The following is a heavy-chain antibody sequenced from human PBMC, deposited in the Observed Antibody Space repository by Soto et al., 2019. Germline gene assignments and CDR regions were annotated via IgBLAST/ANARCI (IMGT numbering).Heavy chain of an antibody. CDR1: GLTFSDYA. V-gene: IGHV3-23*01. CDR2: ISDSGANT. J-gene: IGHJ4*02. Sequence: EVRLLESGGGLVQPGGSLRLSCAASGLTFSDYAVSWVRQAPGKGLEWLSAISDSGANTYYECSVRGRFTISRDNSKTTVYLQMDSLRLEDTATYYCAPRGASGVALWIDYRGPGALVIVSS. CDR3: APRGASGVALWIDY. D-gene: IGHD2-21*01.